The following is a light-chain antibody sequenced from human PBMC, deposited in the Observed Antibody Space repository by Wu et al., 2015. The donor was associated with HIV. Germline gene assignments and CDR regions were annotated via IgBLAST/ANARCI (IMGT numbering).Light chain of an antibody. V-gene: IGKV3-15*01. CDR2: GAS. J-gene: IGKJ1*01. CDR3: QQYDDWPT. CDR1: QSVNSH. Sequence: EIVMTQSPATLSVSPGERVTLSCRASQSVNSHIAWYQQKPGQAPSLLMFGASTRATGIPARFSGSGSGTDFTLTISSMESEDFAIYYCQQYDDWPTFGQGTKVEI.